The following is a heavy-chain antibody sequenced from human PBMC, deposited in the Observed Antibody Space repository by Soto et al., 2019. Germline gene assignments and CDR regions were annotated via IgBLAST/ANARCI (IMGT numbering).Heavy chain of an antibody. Sequence: SETLSLTCAVSGGSISSSSWWTWVRQSPGKGLEWIGEIFESGATNYNPSLKSRLTISVDKSKNQFSLNLSSVTAADTAVYFCTTSHAGELNNWGQGTLVTVSS. D-gene: IGHD1-7*01. CDR2: IFESGAT. CDR1: GGSISSSSW. CDR3: TTSHAGELNN. J-gene: IGHJ4*02. V-gene: IGHV4-4*02.